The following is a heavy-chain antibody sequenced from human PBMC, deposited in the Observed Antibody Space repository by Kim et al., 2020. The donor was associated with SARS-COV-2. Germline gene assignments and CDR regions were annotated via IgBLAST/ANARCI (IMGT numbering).Heavy chain of an antibody. CDR1: GFTFSSYG. J-gene: IGHJ4*02. CDR3: AKDPSGCRGGTCYPDY. V-gene: IGHV3-33*06. CDR2: IWYDGSNK. Sequence: GGSLRLSCAPYGFTFSSYGMHWVRQAPGKGLESVAVIWYDGSNKYYADSVKGRFTISRDNSKNTLYLQMNSLRVEDTAVYYCAKDPSGCRGGTCYPDYWGQGILVTVSS. D-gene: IGHD2-15*01.